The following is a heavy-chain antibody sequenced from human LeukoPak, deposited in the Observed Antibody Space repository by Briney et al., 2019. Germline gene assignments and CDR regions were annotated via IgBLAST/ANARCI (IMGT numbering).Heavy chain of an antibody. D-gene: IGHD3-22*01. CDR1: SGSISSSY. V-gene: IGHV4-4*07. CDR2: IYTSSTT. CDR3: ARGTRRSSGYYYIDY. J-gene: IGHJ4*02. Sequence: PSETLSLTCTVSSGSISSSYWSWIRQPAGKGLEWIGRIYTSSTTNYHPSLNSRLTMSVDTSKHQFSLKLRSVTAAHTAVYYCARGTRRSSGYYYIDYWGQGTLVTVSS.